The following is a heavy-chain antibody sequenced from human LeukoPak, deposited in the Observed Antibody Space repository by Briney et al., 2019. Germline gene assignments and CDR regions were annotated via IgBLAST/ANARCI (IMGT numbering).Heavy chain of an antibody. D-gene: IGHD6-6*01. Sequence: PSETLSLTCTVSGGSISSYYWSWIRQPPGKGLEWIGYIYYSGSTNYNPSLKSRVTISVDTSKNQFSLKLSSVTAADTAVYYCARVYRIAAAAGDAFDIWGQGTMVTVSS. V-gene: IGHV4-59*01. CDR3: ARVYRIAAAAGDAFDI. J-gene: IGHJ3*02. CDR1: GGSISSYY. CDR2: IYYSGST.